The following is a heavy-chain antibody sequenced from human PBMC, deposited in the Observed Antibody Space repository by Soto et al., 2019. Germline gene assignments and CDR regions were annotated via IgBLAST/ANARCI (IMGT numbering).Heavy chain of an antibody. D-gene: IGHD2-2*01. Sequence: LRLSCSASGFTFRDYSMSWVRQAPGKGLEWVGFIRSKDYGGTAEYAASVKGRVTISRDDSKSIAYLQMNSLKSEDTAVYYCTRGRIGYCSSTSCLPYYFDYWGQGTQVTAPQ. CDR3: TRGRIGYCSSTSCLPYYFDY. CDR2: IRSKDYGGTA. V-gene: IGHV3-49*04. J-gene: IGHJ4*02. CDR1: GFTFRDYS.